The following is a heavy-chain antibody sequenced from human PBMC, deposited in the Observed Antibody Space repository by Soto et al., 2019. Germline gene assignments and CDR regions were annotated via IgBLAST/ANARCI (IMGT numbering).Heavy chain of an antibody. CDR1: GGSISSSSYY. CDR2: IYYSGST. Sequence: QLQLQESGPGLVKPSETLSLTCTVSGGSISSSSYYWGWIRQPPGKGLEWIGSIYYSGSTYYNPSLKSRVTISVDTSKSQFSLKLSSVTAADTAVYYCARQKITMVRGVDTEFDYWGQGTLVTVSS. D-gene: IGHD3-10*01. V-gene: IGHV4-39*01. CDR3: ARQKITMVRGVDTEFDY. J-gene: IGHJ4*02.